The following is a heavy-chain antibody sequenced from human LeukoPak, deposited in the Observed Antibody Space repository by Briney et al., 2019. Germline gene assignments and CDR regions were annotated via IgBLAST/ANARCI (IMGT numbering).Heavy chain of an antibody. J-gene: IGHJ3*02. CDR3: AKDRLMAEQQLVLGAFDI. CDR2: ISASGAIT. CDR1: GFTFRNYA. D-gene: IGHD6-13*01. Sequence: GESLRLSCAAAGFTFRNYAMSWVRQPPGKGLEWVSVISASGAITNYADSVEGRFIISRDDSKNTLYLQMSSLRAEDTAVYYCAKDRLMAEQQLVLGAFDIWGQGTMVTVSS. V-gene: IGHV3-23*01.